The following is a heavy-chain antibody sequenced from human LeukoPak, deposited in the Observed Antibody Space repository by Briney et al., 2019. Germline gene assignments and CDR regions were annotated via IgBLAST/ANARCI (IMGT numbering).Heavy chain of an antibody. D-gene: IGHD3-22*01. CDR3: ARGDSSGYTPLPFDY. Sequence: ASVKVSCKAFGYTFTSYYMHWVRQAPGQGLEWMGIINPSGGSTSYAQKFQGRVAMTRDMSTSTVYMELSSLRSEDTAVYYCARGDSSGYTPLPFDYWGQGTLVTVSS. CDR1: GYTFTSYY. V-gene: IGHV1-46*01. CDR2: INPSGGST. J-gene: IGHJ4*02.